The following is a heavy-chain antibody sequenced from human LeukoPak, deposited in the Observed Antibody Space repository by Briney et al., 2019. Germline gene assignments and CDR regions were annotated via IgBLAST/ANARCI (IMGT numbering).Heavy chain of an antibody. CDR2: INPNSGGT. CDR3: ARGAMVATLFFDY. J-gene: IGHJ4*02. Sequence: GASVKVSCKASGYTFTGYYMHWVRQAHGQGLEWMGWINPNSGGTNYAQKFQGRVTMTRDTSISTAYMELSRLRSDDTAVYYCARGAMVATLFFDYWGQGTLVTVSS. D-gene: IGHD5-12*01. V-gene: IGHV1-2*02. CDR1: GYTFTGYY.